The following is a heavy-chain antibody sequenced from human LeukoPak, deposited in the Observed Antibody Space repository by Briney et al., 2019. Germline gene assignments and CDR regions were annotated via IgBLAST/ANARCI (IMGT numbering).Heavy chain of an antibody. J-gene: IGHJ6*02. D-gene: IGHD7-27*01. Sequence: PGGSLRLSCAASGXTFSSYGMHWVRQAPGKGLEWVAVISYDGSNKYYADSVKGRFTISRDKSKNTLYLQMNSLRAEDTAVYYCAKELNGGRYYYYGMDVWGQGTTVTVSS. CDR1: GXTFSSYG. CDR3: AKELNGGRYYYYGMDV. CDR2: ISYDGSNK. V-gene: IGHV3-30*18.